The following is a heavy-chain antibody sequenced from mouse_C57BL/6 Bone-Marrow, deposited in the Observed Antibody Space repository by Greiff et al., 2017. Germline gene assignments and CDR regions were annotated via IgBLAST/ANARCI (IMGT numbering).Heavy chain of an antibody. V-gene: IGHV5-6*01. CDR1: GFTFSSYG. CDR2: ISSGGSYT. CDR3: ARPDGYQFAY. D-gene: IGHD2-3*01. Sequence: EVKLVESGGDLVKPRGSLKLSCAASGFTFSSYGMSWVRQTPDKRLEWVATISSGGSYTYYPDSVKGRFTISRDNAKNTLYLQMSSLKSEDTAMYYCARPDGYQFAYWGQGTLVTVSA. J-gene: IGHJ3*01.